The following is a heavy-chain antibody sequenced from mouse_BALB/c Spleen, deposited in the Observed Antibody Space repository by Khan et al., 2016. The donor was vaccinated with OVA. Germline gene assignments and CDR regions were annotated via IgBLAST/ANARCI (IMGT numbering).Heavy chain of an antibody. V-gene: IGHV1-5*01. Sequence: EVKVEESGTVLARPGASVKMSCKASGYTFTSYWMHWVKQRPGQGLEWIGDIYPGNTDTNYNQKFKGKAKLTAVTSTSTAYMELSSLTNEDSAVYYCTRRNWDVAWFAYWGQGTLVTVSA. CDR3: TRRNWDVAWFAY. J-gene: IGHJ3*01. D-gene: IGHD4-1*01. CDR1: GYTFTSYW. CDR2: IYPGNTDT.